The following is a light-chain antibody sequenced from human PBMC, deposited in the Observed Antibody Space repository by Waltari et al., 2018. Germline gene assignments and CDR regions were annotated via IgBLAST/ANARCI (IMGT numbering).Light chain of an antibody. Sequence: EIVLTQYPGTLSLSPGERATLSCRASQTDSRALAWYQQKPDQAPRLLIYAASSRATGIPDRFSGGGSGTDFSLTISRLEPEDFAVYYCQHYVTLPATFGQGTKVAF. CDR2: AAS. V-gene: IGKV3-20*01. CDR3: QHYVTLPAT. CDR1: QTDSRA. J-gene: IGKJ1*01.